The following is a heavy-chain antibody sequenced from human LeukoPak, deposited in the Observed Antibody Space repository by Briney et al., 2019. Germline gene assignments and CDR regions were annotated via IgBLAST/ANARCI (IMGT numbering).Heavy chain of an antibody. CDR2: LFHSGST. CDR3: ARKLGVGGTRPFDL. J-gene: IGHJ4*02. Sequence: SETLSLTCTVSGGSVSRTNWWSWVRQSPGKGPEWIGELFHSGSTNYNQSLKNRVSVSIDKSKNQFSLNLTSVTAADTAVYYCARKLGVGGTRPFDLWGQGTLVSISS. D-gene: IGHD1-26*01. V-gene: IGHV4-4*02. CDR1: GGSVSRTNW.